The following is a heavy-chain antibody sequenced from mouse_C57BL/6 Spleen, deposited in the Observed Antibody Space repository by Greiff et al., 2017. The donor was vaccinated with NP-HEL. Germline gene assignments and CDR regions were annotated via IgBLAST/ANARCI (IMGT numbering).Heavy chain of an antibody. Sequence: VQLQQSGAELVRPGSSVKLSCKASGYTFTSYWMDWVKQRPGQGLEWIGNIYPSDSETHYNQKFKDKATLTVDKSSSTAYMQLSSLTSEDSAVYYCARAGPSPFAYWGQGTLVTVSA. D-gene: IGHD3-1*01. V-gene: IGHV1-61*01. J-gene: IGHJ3*01. CDR2: IYPSDSET. CDR3: ARAGPSPFAY. CDR1: GYTFTSYW.